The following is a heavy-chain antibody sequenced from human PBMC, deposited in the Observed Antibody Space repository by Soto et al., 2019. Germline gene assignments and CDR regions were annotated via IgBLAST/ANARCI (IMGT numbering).Heavy chain of an antibody. CDR2: INHSGST. Sequence: PSETLSLTCAVYGGSFSGYYWSWIRQPPGKGLEWIGEINHSGSTNYNPSLKSRVTISVDTSKNQFSLKLSSVTAADTAVYYCARARLNRVLLRYFDWLTSWFDPWGQGTLVTVSS. CDR3: ARARLNRVLLRYFDWLTSWFDP. V-gene: IGHV4-34*01. J-gene: IGHJ5*02. CDR1: GGSFSGYY. D-gene: IGHD3-9*01.